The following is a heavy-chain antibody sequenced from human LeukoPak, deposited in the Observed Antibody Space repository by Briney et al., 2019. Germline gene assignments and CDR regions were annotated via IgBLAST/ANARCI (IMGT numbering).Heavy chain of an antibody. D-gene: IGHD4-17*01. J-gene: IGHJ4*02. Sequence: PGRSLRLSCAVPGFTFINYGMHWVRQAPGKGLEWVAVISYDGTNKYYADSVKGRFTISRDNSKNTLYLQMNSLKTDDTAVYYCANYGDYQYFDYWGQGTPVTVSS. CDR2: ISYDGTNK. CDR1: GFTFINYG. CDR3: ANYGDYQYFDY. V-gene: IGHV3-30*18.